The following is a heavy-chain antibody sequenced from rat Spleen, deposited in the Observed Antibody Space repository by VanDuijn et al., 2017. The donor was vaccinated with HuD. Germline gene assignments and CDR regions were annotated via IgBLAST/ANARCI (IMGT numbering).Heavy chain of an antibody. D-gene: IGHD4-3*01. Sequence: QVQLKESGPGLVQPSQTLSLTCTGSGFSLTSYHVSWVRQPPGKGLEWMGVIWTGGSTAYNSSFKSRLSVSRDISKSQVFLKMNSLQTEDTATYFCTRHLREASGVMDVWGQGASVTVSS. V-gene: IGHV2-15*01. J-gene: IGHJ4*01. CDR1: GFSLTSYH. CDR2: IWTGGST. CDR3: TRHLREASGVMDV.